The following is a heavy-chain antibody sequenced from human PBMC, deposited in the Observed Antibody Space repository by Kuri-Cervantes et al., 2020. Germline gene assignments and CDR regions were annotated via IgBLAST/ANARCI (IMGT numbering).Heavy chain of an antibody. V-gene: IGHV1-2*02. J-gene: IGHJ6*02. Sequence: ASVKVSCKASGYTFTSYGISWVRQAPGQGLEWMGWINPNSGGADYAQKFQGRVTMTRDTSISTVYMELSRLRSDDTAVYYCAREGPNVGMDVWGQGTTVTVSS. CDR3: AREGPNVGMDV. CDR2: INPNSGGA. CDR1: GYTFTSYG.